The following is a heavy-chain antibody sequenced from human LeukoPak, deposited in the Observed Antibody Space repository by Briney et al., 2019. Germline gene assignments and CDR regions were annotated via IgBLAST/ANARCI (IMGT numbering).Heavy chain of an antibody. J-gene: IGHJ3*02. CDR2: INHSGGT. CDR1: GESFSGYY. D-gene: IGHD4-23*01. V-gene: IGHV4-34*01. Sequence: SETLSLTCAVYGESFSGYYWSWIRQPPGKGLEWIGEINHSGGTNYNPSLKSRVTISVDTSKNQFSLKLSSVTAADTAVYYCARDRAGGRPSRRRYAFDIWGQGTMVTVSS. CDR3: ARDRAGGRPSRRRYAFDI.